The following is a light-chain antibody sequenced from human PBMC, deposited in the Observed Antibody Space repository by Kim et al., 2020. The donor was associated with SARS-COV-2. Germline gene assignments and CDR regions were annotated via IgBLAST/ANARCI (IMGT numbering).Light chain of an antibody. V-gene: IGKV3-15*01. J-gene: IGKJ1*01. CDR3: QQYHYLARS. CDR1: QSVGPN. Sequence: SPGERATLSCRASQSVGPNLVGYQQKLARPATRLIYYAAFRATAVTASFSASGSATEFSPIISSMLSADFVVYHCHQQYHYLARSFGRGTKVDIK. CDR2: YAA.